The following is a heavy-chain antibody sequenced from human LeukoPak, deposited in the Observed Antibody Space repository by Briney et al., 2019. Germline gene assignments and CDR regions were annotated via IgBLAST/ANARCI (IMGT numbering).Heavy chain of an antibody. V-gene: IGHV4-34*01. CDR1: GGSFSGYY. CDR3: ARGVRGYSSSWLNL. Sequence: SETLSLTCAVYGGSFSGYYWSWIRQPPGKGLEWIGEINHSGSTNYSPSLKSRVTISVDTSKNQFSLKLSSVTAADTAVYYCARGVRGYSSSWLNLWGQGTLVTVSS. CDR2: INHSGST. D-gene: IGHD6-13*01. J-gene: IGHJ5*02.